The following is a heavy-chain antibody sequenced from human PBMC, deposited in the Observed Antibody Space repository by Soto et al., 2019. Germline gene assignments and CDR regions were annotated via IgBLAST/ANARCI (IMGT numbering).Heavy chain of an antibody. D-gene: IGHD2-2*02. V-gene: IGHV4-39*07. Sequence: PSETLSLTCTVSGDSIRSINNYWGWIRQPPGKGLEWIGEINHSGSTNYNPSLKSRVTISVDTSKNQFSLKLSSVTAADTAVYYCARAGGHCSSTSCYTGPSYNWFDPWGQGTLVTVSS. J-gene: IGHJ5*02. CDR3: ARAGGHCSSTSCYTGPSYNWFDP. CDR1: GDSIRSINNY. CDR2: INHSGST.